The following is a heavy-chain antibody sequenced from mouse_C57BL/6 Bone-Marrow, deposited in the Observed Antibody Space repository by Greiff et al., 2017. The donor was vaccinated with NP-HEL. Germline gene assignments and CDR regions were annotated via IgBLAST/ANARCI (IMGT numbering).Heavy chain of an antibody. CDR1: GFSLTSYG. J-gene: IGHJ4*01. D-gene: IGHD1-1*01. CDR2: IWRGGST. CDR3: AKNPLGSTPYYYAMDY. V-gene: IGHV2-5*01. Sequence: VKLVESGPGLVQPSQSLSITCTVSGFSLTSYGVHWVRQSPGKGLEWLGVIWRGGSTDYNAAFMSRLSITKDNSKSQVFFKMNSLQADDTAIYYCAKNPLGSTPYYYAMDYWGQGTSVTVPS.